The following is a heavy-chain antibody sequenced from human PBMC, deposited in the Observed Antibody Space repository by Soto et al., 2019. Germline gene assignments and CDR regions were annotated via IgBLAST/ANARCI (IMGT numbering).Heavy chain of an antibody. CDR1: GFTFSSYS. V-gene: IGHV3-48*01. CDR2: ISSSSSTI. CDR3: ATPGGNERVYFDY. Sequence: GGSLRLSCAASGFTFSSYSMNWVRQAPGKGLEWVSYISSSSSTIYYADSVKGRFTISRDNAKNSLYLQMNSLRAEDTAVYYCATPGGNERVYFDYWGQGTLVTVSS. D-gene: IGHD2-15*01. J-gene: IGHJ4*02.